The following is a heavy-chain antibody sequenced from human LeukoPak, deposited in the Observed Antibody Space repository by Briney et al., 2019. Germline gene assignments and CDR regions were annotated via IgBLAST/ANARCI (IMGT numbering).Heavy chain of an antibody. CDR2: MNPTSGDT. V-gene: IGHV1-8*01. D-gene: IGHD2-21*01. CDR3: ATVVMKAFYYYYMDV. CDR1: GYTFSDYD. Sequence: GASVKVSCKASGYTFSDYDVNWVRQAPGQGLEWMGWMNPTSGDTGYAQKFQGRVTMTRSMSKNTAYMELSRLRSEDTAVYFCATVVMKAFYYYYMDVWGKGTTIIISS. J-gene: IGHJ6*03.